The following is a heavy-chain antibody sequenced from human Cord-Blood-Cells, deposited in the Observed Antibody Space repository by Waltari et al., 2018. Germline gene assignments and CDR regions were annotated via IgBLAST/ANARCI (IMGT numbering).Heavy chain of an antibody. J-gene: IGHJ5*02. D-gene: IGHD6-6*01. CDR3: ARGADSSSRGWFDP. CDR1: GFTFSSYA. V-gene: IGHV3-30-3*01. CDR2: ISYDGSNK. Sequence: QVQLVESGGGVVQPGRSLRLSCAASGFTFSSYAMHWVRQAPGKGLEWVAVISYDGSNKYYADSVKGRFTISRDNSKNTLYLQMNSLRAEDTAVYYCARGADSSSRGWFDPWGQGTLVTVSS.